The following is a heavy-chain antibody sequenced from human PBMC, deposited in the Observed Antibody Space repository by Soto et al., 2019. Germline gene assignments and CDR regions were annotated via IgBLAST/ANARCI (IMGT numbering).Heavy chain of an antibody. J-gene: IGHJ6*02. Sequence: QVQLVESGGGVVQPGRSLRLSCAASGFTFSSYAKHWVRQAADKELEWVAVISYDGSNKYYADSVKGRFTISRDNSKNTLYLQMNSLRAEDTAVYYCAREASISTCCHDYYGMVVCGQGTTVTVSS. CDR2: ISYDGSNK. V-gene: IGHV3-30-3*01. D-gene: IGHD2-2*01. CDR1: GFTFSSYA. CDR3: AREASISTCCHDYYGMVV.